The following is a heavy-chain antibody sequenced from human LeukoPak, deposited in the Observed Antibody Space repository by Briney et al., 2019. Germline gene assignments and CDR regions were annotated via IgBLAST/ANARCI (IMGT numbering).Heavy chain of an antibody. CDR2: IKEDGSEK. J-gene: IGHJ4*02. D-gene: IGHD4/OR15-4a*01. CDR3: AKERRYGAPFDY. Sequence: GGSLRLSCAASGFTFSSYWMSWVRQAPGKGLEWVANIKEDGSEKFHVGSVRGRFTISRDNAKNSLHLQMNSLRAEDTAIYYCAKERRYGAPFDYWGQGTLVTVSS. V-gene: IGHV3-7*03. CDR1: GFTFSSYW.